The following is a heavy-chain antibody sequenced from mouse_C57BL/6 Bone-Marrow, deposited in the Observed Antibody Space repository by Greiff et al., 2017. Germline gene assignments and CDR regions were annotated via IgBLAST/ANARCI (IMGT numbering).Heavy chain of an antibody. D-gene: IGHD2-5*01. CDR1: GYTFTSYW. Sequence: QVHVKQPGAELVKPGASVKLSCKASGYTFTSYWMQWVKQRPGQGLEWIGEIDPSDSYTNYNQKFKGKATLTVDTSSSTAYMQLSSLTSEESAVYYCARSGAYYSNPRAMDYWGQGTSVTVSS. J-gene: IGHJ4*01. CDR2: IDPSDSYT. CDR3: ARSGAYYSNPRAMDY. V-gene: IGHV1-50*01.